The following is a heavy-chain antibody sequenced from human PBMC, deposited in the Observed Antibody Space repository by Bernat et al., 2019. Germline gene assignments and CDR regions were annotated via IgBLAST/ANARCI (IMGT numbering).Heavy chain of an antibody. CDR3: ATATYYDYIWGSYSFDY. D-gene: IGHD3-16*01. CDR2: IYYSGST. V-gene: IGHV4-59*01. J-gene: IGHJ4*02. Sequence: QVQLQESGPGLVKPSETLSLTCTVSGGSISSYYWSWIRQPPGKGLEWIGYIYYSGSTNYNPPLKSRVTISVDTSKNQFSLKLSSVTAADTAVYYCATATYYDYIWGSYSFDYWGQGTLVTVSS. CDR1: GGSISSYY.